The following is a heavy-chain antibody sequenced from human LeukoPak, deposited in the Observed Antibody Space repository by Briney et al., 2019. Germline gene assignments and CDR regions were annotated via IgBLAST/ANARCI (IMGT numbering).Heavy chain of an antibody. CDR3: ARGLNYYGSGSYYNVTAWGIDY. CDR2: MNPNSGNT. J-gene: IGHJ4*02. V-gene: IGHV1-8*03. D-gene: IGHD3-10*01. Sequence: ASVKVSCKASGYTFTSYDINWVRQATGQGLEWMGWMNPNSGNTGYAQKFQGRVTITRNTSISTAYMELSSLRSEDTAVYYCARGLNYYGSGSYYNVTAWGIDYWGQGTLVTVSS. CDR1: GYTFTSYD.